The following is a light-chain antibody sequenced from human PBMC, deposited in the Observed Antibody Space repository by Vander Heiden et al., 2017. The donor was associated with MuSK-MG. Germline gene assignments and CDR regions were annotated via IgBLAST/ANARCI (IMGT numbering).Light chain of an antibody. J-gene: IGLJ3*02. CDR1: NSNIGSDT. V-gene: IGLV1-44*01. CDR3: AAWNDSLNGWV. CDR2: SND. Sequence: QSVLTQPPSASGTPGQRVTLSCSGSNSNIGSDTVTWFQHLPGTAPKLLIYSNDQRPSGVPDRFSGSKSGTSASLASSGLQSEDEADYYCAAWNDSLNGWVFGGGTKLTVL.